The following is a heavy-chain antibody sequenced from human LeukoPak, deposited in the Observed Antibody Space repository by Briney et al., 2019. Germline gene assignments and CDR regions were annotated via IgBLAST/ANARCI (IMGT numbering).Heavy chain of an antibody. CDR1: DGSISSSSYY. Sequence: SETLSLTCTVSDGSISSSSYYWGWIRQPPGKGLEWIGSTYYSGSTYYNPSLKSRVTISVDTSKNQFSLKLSSVTAADTAVYYCARLCPALMVRAYWFDPWGQGTLVTVSS. CDR3: ARLCPALMVRAYWFDP. D-gene: IGHD3-10*01. V-gene: IGHV4-39*01. CDR2: TYYSGST. J-gene: IGHJ5*02.